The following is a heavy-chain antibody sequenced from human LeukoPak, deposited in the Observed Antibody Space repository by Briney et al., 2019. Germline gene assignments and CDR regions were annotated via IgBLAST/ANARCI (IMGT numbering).Heavy chain of an antibody. CDR3: ARGHPLGYCTNGVCSTPNLGAFDI. CDR2: INPNSGGT. V-gene: IGHV1-2*02. J-gene: IGHJ3*02. D-gene: IGHD2-8*01. Sequence: ASVKVSCKASGYTFTSYYMHWVRQAPGQGLEWMGWINPNSGGTNYAQKFQGRVTMTRDTSISTAYMELSRLRSDDTAVYYCARGHPLGYCTNGVCSTPNLGAFDIWGQGTMVTVSS. CDR1: GYTFTSYY.